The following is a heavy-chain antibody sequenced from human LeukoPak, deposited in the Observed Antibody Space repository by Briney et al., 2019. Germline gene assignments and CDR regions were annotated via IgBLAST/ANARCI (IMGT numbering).Heavy chain of an antibody. V-gene: IGHV3-11*04. J-gene: IGHJ4*02. Sequence: PGGSLRLSCAASGFTFRDYYMSWIRQAPGKGLEWVSYISSSGSTIYYADSVKGRFTISRDNAKNSLYLQMNSLRAEDTAVYYCARATDYSSGWYYFDYWGQGTLVTVSS. CDR2: ISSSGSTI. CDR1: GFTFRDYY. D-gene: IGHD6-19*01. CDR3: ARATDYSSGWYYFDY.